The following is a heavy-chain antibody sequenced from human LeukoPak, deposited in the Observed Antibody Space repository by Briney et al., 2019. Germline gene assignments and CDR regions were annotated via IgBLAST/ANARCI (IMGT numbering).Heavy chain of an antibody. J-gene: IGHJ6*03. Sequence: SGTLSLTCAVYGGSFSGYYWSWIRQPPGKGLEWIGEINHSGSTNYNPSLKSRVTISVDTSKNQFSLKLGSVTAADTAVYYRARASRYYYDSSGYQSNYYYMDVWGKGTTVTVSS. V-gene: IGHV4-34*01. CDR2: INHSGST. CDR1: GGSFSGYY. CDR3: ARASRYYYDSSGYQSNYYYMDV. D-gene: IGHD3-22*01.